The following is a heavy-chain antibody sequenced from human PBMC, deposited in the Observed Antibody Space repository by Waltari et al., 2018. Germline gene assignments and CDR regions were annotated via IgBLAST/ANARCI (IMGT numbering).Heavy chain of an antibody. J-gene: IGHJ4*02. D-gene: IGHD2-2*02. V-gene: IGHV3-30*02. CDR1: GFTFSNFG. Sequence: QVNLVESGGGVVQPGGSLRLSCPTSGFTFSNFGIHWVRQAPGKGREWVALIWFDGSDKFYADSVRGRFTISRDNSARTLYLDMDSLRLDDTAMYYCAKDAFGNTYLDFWGQGTLVTVSS. CDR3: AKDAFGNTYLDF. CDR2: IWFDGSDK.